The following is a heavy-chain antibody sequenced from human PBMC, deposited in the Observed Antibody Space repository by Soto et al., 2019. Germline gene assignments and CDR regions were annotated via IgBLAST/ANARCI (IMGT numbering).Heavy chain of an antibody. CDR2: IYYIGST. D-gene: IGHD6-19*01. CDR1: GVSVSSGSYY. Sequence: QVQLQESGPGLVKPSETLSLTCTVSGVSVSSGSYYWSWIRQHPGKGLEWIGYIYYIGSTNYNPSRRSSVTISEDTSKNQFPLKLSTVAAADTAVYYCARCTEGWYHGRYCCGRDVGGEGSTVTVSS. J-gene: IGHJ6*04. V-gene: IGHV4-61*01. CDR3: ARCTEGWYHGRYCCGRDV.